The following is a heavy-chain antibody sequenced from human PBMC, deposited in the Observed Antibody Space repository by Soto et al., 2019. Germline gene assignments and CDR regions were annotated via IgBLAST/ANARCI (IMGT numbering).Heavy chain of an antibody. Sequence: SETLSLTCTVSGGSISSGVYYWSWVRQHPGKGLEWIGYIYYTGSTYYNPSLKSRLTISVDTSNNQFSPKLSSVTAADTAVYFCARGKMWFDYWGQGTLVTVSS. D-gene: IGHD3-10*01. CDR1: GGSISSGVYY. J-gene: IGHJ5*01. CDR3: ARGKMWFDY. V-gene: IGHV4-31*03. CDR2: IYYTGST.